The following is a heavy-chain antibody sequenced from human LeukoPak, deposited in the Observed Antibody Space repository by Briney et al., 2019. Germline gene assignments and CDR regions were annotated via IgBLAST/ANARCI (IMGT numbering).Heavy chain of an antibody. CDR3: ARDRGITTARGVPSWFDP. J-gene: IGHJ5*02. D-gene: IGHD3-10*01. V-gene: IGHV4-61*02. CDR2: IYTTGSP. CDR1: GGSVSSSNYY. Sequence: PSETLSLTCTVSGGSVSSSNYYWTWIRQPAGKGLEWIGRIYTTGSPSYSPPLKSRVTISVDTSTNQFSLKLTSVSAADTAVYYCARDRGITTARGVPSWFDPWGQGTLVTVSS.